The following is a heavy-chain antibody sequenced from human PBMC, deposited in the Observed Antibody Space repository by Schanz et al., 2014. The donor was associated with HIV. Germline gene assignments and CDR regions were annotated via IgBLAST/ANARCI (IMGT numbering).Heavy chain of an antibody. CDR1: GISLTNNA. Sequence: EVQQVLESGGGLVQPGGSLRLSCAASGISLTNNAMTWVRQAPGKGLEWVSVMTTNGDRTYYADSVKGRFTISRDNAKNSLSLQMNSLRDEDTAVYYCARSPSYGMDVWGQGTTVTVSS. J-gene: IGHJ6*02. V-gene: IGHV3-23*01. CDR3: ARSPSYGMDV. CDR2: MTTNGDRT.